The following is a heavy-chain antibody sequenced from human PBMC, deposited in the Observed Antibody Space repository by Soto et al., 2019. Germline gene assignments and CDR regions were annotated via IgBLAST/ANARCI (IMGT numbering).Heavy chain of an antibody. Sequence: PGGSLRLSCAASRFTFSTYGMHWVRQAPGKGLEWVAVVSIDGSNKYYADSVKGRFTISRDNSKNTLYLQMYSLRAEDTAVYYCAKDQGSSGPVGYYYYYMDVWGKGTTVTVSS. CDR1: RFTFSTYG. J-gene: IGHJ6*03. D-gene: IGHD6-19*01. CDR2: VSIDGSNK. V-gene: IGHV3-30*18. CDR3: AKDQGSSGPVGYYYYYMDV.